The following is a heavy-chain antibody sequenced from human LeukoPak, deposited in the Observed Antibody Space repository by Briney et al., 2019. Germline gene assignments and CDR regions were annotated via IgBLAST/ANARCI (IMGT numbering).Heavy chain of an antibody. D-gene: IGHD2-15*01. CDR1: GYSFTDYY. CDR2: INPNNGGT. J-gene: IGHJ4*02. CDR3: ARGNCSGGSCYFDY. V-gene: IGHV1-2*02. Sequence: GAPVKDSCKTSGYSFTDYYMHWVRQAPGQGLEWMGWINPNNGGTSSAQKFQGRVTMTRDTSISTAYMELSRLRSDDTAVYYCARGNCSGGSCYFDYWGQGTLVTVSS.